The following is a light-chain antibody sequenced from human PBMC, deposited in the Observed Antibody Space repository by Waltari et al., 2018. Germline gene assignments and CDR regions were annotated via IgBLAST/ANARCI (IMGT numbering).Light chain of an antibody. CDR1: QSVRNW. CDR2: QAS. Sequence: DIQMTQSPSTLSASVGDRVTITCRASQSVRNWLAWYQQKPGKAPRLLIYQASTLENGVPSRFSGSGSGTEFTPTISGLQPDDFATYYCQQYDNNRTFGQGTKVEIK. CDR3: QQYDNNRT. J-gene: IGKJ1*01. V-gene: IGKV1-5*03.